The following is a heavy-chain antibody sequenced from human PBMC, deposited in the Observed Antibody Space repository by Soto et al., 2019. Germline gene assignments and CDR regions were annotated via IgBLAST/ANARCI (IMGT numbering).Heavy chain of an antibody. Sequence: SETLSLTCTVSGGSISSYYWSWIRQPPGKGLEWIGYIYYSGSTNYNPSLKSRVTISVDTSKNQFSLKLSSVTAADTAVYYCARARWELWGNIYYGMDVWGQGTTVTVSS. CDR3: ARARWELWGNIYYGMDV. V-gene: IGHV4-59*01. J-gene: IGHJ6*02. D-gene: IGHD1-26*01. CDR1: GGSISSYY. CDR2: IYYSGST.